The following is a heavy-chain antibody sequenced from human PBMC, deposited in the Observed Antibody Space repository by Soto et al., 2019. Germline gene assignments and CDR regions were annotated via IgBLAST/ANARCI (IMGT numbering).Heavy chain of an antibody. D-gene: IGHD2-2*01. CDR3: ARAVLPATAPFDY. V-gene: IGHV4-59*01. J-gene: IGHJ4*02. Sequence: SETLSLTCIVSGGSISKYYWSWIRQPPGKGLEWIGYIYYSGSTNYNPSLQSRVTISVDTSKNQFSLKLSSVTAADTAVYYCARAVLPATAPFDYWGQGTLVTVSS. CDR1: GGSISKYY. CDR2: IYYSGST.